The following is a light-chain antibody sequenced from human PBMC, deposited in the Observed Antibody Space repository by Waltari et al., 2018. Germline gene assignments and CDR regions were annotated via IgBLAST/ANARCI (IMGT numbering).Light chain of an antibody. V-gene: IGLV1-47*01. Sequence: QSVLTQPPSASGTPGQTVSISCSGSTSNLGQNYVYWYQQFPGTAPRLLIYRNARRPAGVPDRFSGSKSGTSASLAISGLRSEDEADYYCATWDDSLSGRVFGGGTELTVL. CDR3: ATWDDSLSGRV. CDR2: RNA. CDR1: TSNLGQNY. J-gene: IGLJ3*02.